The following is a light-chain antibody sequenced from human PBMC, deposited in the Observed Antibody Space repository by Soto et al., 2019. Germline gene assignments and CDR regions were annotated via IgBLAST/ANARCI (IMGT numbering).Light chain of an antibody. CDR3: QQYGSSPIT. V-gene: IGKV3-20*01. Sequence: EIVLTQSPGTLYLSPGERATLSCRASQSVSSSYLAWYQQKLGQAPRLLIYGASSRETGIPDMFSGSGSGTECTRTISRLEPEDVAVYYCQQYGSSPITFGQGTRLEIK. J-gene: IGKJ5*01. CDR1: QSVSSSY. CDR2: GAS.